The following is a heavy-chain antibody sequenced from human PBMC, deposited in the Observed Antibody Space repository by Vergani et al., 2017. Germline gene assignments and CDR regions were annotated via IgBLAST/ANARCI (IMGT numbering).Heavy chain of an antibody. D-gene: IGHD6-13*01. CDR1: GFTFSSYS. CDR2: ISSSSSTI. V-gene: IGHV3-48*01. CDR3: ASVREQPSSWYIRGYFQH. J-gene: IGHJ1*01. Sequence: EVQLVESGGGLVQPGGSLRLSCAASGFTFSSYSMNWVRQAPGKGLEWVSYISSSSSTIYYADSVKGRFTISRDNATNSLYLQMNSLRAEDTAVYYCASVREQPSSWYIRGYFQHWGQGTLVTVSS.